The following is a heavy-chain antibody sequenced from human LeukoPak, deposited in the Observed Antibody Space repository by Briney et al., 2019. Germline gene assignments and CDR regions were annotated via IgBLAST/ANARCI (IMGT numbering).Heavy chain of an antibody. CDR3: ATIPSITGTTGGHWFDP. D-gene: IGHD1-7*01. Sequence: ASVKVSCKVSGYNLTELSMHWVREAPGKGLERRGGFDLEDGETIYAQKFQGRVTMTEDTSTDTAYMELSSLRSEDTAVYYCATIPSITGTTGGHWFDPWGQGTLVTVSS. CDR2: FDLEDGET. J-gene: IGHJ5*02. CDR1: GYNLTELS. V-gene: IGHV1-24*01.